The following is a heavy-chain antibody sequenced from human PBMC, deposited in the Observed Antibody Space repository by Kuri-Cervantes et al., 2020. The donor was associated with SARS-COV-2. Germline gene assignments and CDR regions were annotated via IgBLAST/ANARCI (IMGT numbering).Heavy chain of an antibody. D-gene: IGHD3-9*01. Sequence: SETLSLTCAVSGGSISSGGYSWSWIRQPPGKGLEWIGYIYHSGSTYYNPSLKSRVTISVDRSKNQFSLKLSSVTAADTAVYYCARLYYDILTGYYRHYFDYWGQGTLVTVSS. CDR2: IYHSGST. CDR1: GGSISSGGYS. J-gene: IGHJ4*02. V-gene: IGHV4-30-2*01. CDR3: ARLYYDILTGYYRHYFDY.